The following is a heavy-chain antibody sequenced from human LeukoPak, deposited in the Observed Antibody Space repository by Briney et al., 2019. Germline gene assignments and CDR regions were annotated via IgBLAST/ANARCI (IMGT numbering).Heavy chain of an antibody. CDR1: GGSISTYY. V-gene: IGHV4-59*12. CDR2: IFYSGST. J-gene: IGHJ1*01. Sequence: SETLSLTCTVSGGSISTYYWSWIRQPPGKGLEWIGYIFYSGSTNYNPSLKSRVTISVDTSKNQFSLKLSSVTAADTALYYCARMRTGLWGFQHWGQGTLVTVSS. D-gene: IGHD1-26*01. CDR3: ARMRTGLWGFQH.